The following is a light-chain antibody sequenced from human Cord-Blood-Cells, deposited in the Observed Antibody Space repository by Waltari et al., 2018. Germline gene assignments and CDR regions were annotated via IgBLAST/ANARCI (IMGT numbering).Light chain of an antibody. CDR3: QQYDNLPYT. Sequence: IQMTQSPSSLYASVGDRVPITCQASQDISNYLNWYQQKPGKAPKLLIYDASNLETGVPSRFSGSGSGTDFTFTISSLQPEDIATYYCQQYDNLPYTFGQGTKLEIK. V-gene: IGKV1-33*01. CDR1: QDISNY. J-gene: IGKJ2*01. CDR2: DAS.